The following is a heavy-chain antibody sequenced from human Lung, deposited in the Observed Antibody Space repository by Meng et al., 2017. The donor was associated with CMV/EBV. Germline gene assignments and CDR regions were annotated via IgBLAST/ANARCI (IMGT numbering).Heavy chain of an antibody. CDR1: GYSFTTYW. D-gene: IGHD3-3*01. CDR2: IYLGDSDT. J-gene: IGHJ4*02. V-gene: IGHV5-51*01. CDR3: ARSDDFWSGYNN. Sequence: GESLKISCQGSGYSFTTYWIGWVRQLPGKGLEWMGIIYLGDSDTRYSPSFQGQVTISADKSNTTAYLQWSSLKASDTAMYYCARSDDFWSGYNNWGQGTXVTVSS.